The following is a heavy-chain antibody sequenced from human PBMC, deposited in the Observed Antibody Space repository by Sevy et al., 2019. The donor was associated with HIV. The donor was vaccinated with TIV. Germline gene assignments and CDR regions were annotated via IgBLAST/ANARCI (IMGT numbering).Heavy chain of an antibody. D-gene: IGHD3-10*01. CDR3: TTFRGFVDSENY. CDR1: GYSFTTYW. Sequence: GESLKISCKASGYSFTTYWIGWVRQRPGKGLEWMGTIYPGDSDTRYSPPFQGQVTISADKSITTAYLHWSSVKASDTAMYYCTTFRGFVDSENYWGQGTLVTVSS. J-gene: IGHJ4*02. V-gene: IGHV5-51*01. CDR2: IYPGDSDT.